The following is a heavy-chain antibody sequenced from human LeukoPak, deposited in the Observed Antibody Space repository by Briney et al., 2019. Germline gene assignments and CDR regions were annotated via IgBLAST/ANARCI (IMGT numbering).Heavy chain of an antibody. J-gene: IGHJ5*02. CDR1: GFTFSTYW. D-gene: IGHD3-9*01. V-gene: IGHV3-7*03. Sequence: PGGSLRLSCAASGFTFSTYWMSWVRQAPGKGLEWVANIKQDGTEKYYVDSVKGRFTISRDNAKKSLYLQMNSLRSEDTAVYYCARGLPPGDYDILTGYYLNWFDPWGQGTLVTVSS. CDR2: IKQDGTEK. CDR3: ARGLPPGDYDILTGYYLNWFDP.